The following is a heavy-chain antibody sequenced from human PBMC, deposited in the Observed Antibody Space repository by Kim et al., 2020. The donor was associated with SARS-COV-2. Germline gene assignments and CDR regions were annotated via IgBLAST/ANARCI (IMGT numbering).Heavy chain of an antibody. CDR3: ARDQDSGVYYDFWSGYTRYYYGMDV. CDR2: IYSGGST. Sequence: GGSLRLSCAASGFTVSSNYMSWVRQAPGKGLEWVSVIYSGGSTYYADSVKGRFTISRDNSKNTLYLQMNNLRAEDTAVYYCARDQDSGVYYDFWSGYTRYYYGMDVWGQGTTVTVSS. V-gene: IGHV3-53*01. J-gene: IGHJ6*02. CDR1: GFTVSSNY. D-gene: IGHD3-3*01.